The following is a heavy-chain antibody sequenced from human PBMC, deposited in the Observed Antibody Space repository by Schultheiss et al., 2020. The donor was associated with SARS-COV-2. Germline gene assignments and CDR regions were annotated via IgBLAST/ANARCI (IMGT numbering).Heavy chain of an antibody. Sequence: SETLSLTCAVYGGSFSGYYWSWIRQPPGKGLEWIGYIYYSGSTYYNSSLKRRVTISVDTSKNQFSLKLSSVTAADTAVYYCAGQRGLLRFLEWSPSGGMDVWGQGTTVTVSS. D-gene: IGHD3-3*01. CDR1: GGSFSGYY. CDR3: AGQRGLLRFLEWSPSGGMDV. V-gene: IGHV4-59*08. CDR2: IYYSGST. J-gene: IGHJ6*02.